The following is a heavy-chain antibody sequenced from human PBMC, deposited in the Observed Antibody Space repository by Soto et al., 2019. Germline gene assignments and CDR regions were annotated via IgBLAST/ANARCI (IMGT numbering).Heavy chain of an antibody. D-gene: IGHD6-19*01. CDR2: MNPNSGNT. Sequence: QVQLVQSGAEVKKPGASVKVSCKASGSTFTSYDINWVRQATGQGLEWMGWMNPNSGNTGYAQKFQGRVAMTRNTSIGTAYMELRSLRSEDTAVYYGARERSGWPDYWGQGTLVTVSS. CDR1: GSTFTSYD. V-gene: IGHV1-8*01. J-gene: IGHJ4*02. CDR3: ARERSGWPDY.